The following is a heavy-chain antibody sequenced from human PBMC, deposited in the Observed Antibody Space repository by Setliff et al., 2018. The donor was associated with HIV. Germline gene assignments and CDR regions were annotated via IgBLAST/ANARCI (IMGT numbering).Heavy chain of an antibody. CDR3: ARDPGSGWYVNRYLDY. D-gene: IGHD6-19*01. Sequence: PGGSLRLSCAASRFTFSNHWMSWVRQAPGKGLEWVANIKQDGSEKYYVDSVTGRFTISRDNAKNSLYLQMNSLRAEDTAVYYCARDPGSGWYVNRYLDYWGQGTLVTVSS. CDR2: IKQDGSEK. J-gene: IGHJ4*02. CDR1: RFTFSNHW. V-gene: IGHV3-7*01.